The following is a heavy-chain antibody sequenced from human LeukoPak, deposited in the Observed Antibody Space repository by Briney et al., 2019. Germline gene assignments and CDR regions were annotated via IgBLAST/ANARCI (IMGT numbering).Heavy chain of an antibody. V-gene: IGHV4-34*01. CDR2: INHSGST. CDR1: GGSFSGYY. J-gene: IGHJ4*02. CDR3: ARGYYGDYLGY. D-gene: IGHD4-17*01. Sequence: SETLSPTCAVYGGSFSGYYWSWIRQPPGKGLEWIGEINHSGSTNYNPSLKSRVTISVDTSKNQFSLKLSSVTAADTAVYYCARGYYGDYLGYWGQGTLVTVSS.